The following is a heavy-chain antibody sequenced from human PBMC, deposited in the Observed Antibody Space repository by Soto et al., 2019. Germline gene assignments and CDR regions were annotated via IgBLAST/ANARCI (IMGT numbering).Heavy chain of an antibody. CDR3: AKGTYESSGYPDY. CDR2: ISYDGSNK. D-gene: IGHD3-22*01. CDR1: GFTFRSYA. J-gene: IGHJ4*02. V-gene: IGHV3-30-3*01. Sequence: PGGSMRLSCAASGFTFRSYALHWVRQAPRKGLEWVAIISYDGSNKYYADSVKGRFTISRDNSKNTLYLQMNSLRPEDTAVFYCAKGTYESSGYPDYWGQGTLVTVSS.